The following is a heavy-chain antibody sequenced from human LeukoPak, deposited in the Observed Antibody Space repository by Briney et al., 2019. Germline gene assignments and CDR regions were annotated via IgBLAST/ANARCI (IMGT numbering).Heavy chain of an antibody. CDR1: GGSISSGGYY. D-gene: IGHD1-14*01. J-gene: IGHJ4*02. CDR3: AIAGRYGVPVVY. V-gene: IGHV4-31*03. Sequence: SETLSLTCTVSGGSISSGGYYWSWIRQHPGKGLEWIGYIYYSGSTYYNPSLKSRVTISVDTSKNQFSLKLSSVTAADTAVYYCAIAGRYGVPVVYWGQGTLVTVSS. CDR2: IYYSGST.